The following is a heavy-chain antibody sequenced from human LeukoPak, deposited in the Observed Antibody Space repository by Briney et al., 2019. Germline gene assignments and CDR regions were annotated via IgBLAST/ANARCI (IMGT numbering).Heavy chain of an antibody. CDR2: IYTSGST. Sequence: SETLSLTCTVSGGSISSYYWSWIRQPAGKGLEWIGRIYTSGSTNYNPSLKSRVTMSVDTSKNQSSLKLSSVTAADTAVHYCARDLVDYYDSSGYPYYFDYWGQGTLVTVSS. J-gene: IGHJ4*02. CDR1: GGSISSYY. V-gene: IGHV4-4*07. CDR3: ARDLVDYYDSSGYPYYFDY. D-gene: IGHD3-22*01.